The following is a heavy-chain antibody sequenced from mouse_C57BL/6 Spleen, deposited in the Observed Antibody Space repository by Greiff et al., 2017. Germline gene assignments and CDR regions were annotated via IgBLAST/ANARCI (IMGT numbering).Heavy chain of an antibody. CDR3: ARSTTVVATGYFDV. Sequence: EVQLQQSGPELVKPGASVKMSCKASGYTFTDYNMHWVKQSHGKSLEWIGYINPNNGGTSYNQKFKGKATLTVNKSSSTAYMELRSLTSEDSAVYYCARSTTVVATGYFDVWGTGTTVTVSS. D-gene: IGHD1-1*01. CDR2: INPNNGGT. CDR1: GYTFTDYN. V-gene: IGHV1-22*01. J-gene: IGHJ1*03.